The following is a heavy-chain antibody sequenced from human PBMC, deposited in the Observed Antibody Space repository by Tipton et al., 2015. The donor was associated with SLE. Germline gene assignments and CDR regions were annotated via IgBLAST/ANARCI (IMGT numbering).Heavy chain of an antibody. Sequence: TLSLTCTVSGGSISRIGYYWSWIRQHPGKGLEWIGYIYHTGSTYYNPSLESRLTISIDTSKNQFSLRLTSMTPADPALYYCARVQAYEGFDPWGQGTLVTVSS. V-gene: IGHV4-31*03. J-gene: IGHJ5*02. D-gene: IGHD3-16*01. CDR2: IYHTGST. CDR3: ARVQAYEGFDP. CDR1: GGSISRIGYY.